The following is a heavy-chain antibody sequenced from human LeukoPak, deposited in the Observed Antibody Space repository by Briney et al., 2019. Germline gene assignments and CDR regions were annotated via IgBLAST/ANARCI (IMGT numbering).Heavy chain of an antibody. CDR2: INWNVGST. V-gene: IGHV3-20*01. J-gene: IGHJ6*02. Sequence: GGSLRLSCAASGFTFDAYGMSWVRQAPGKGLEWVSGINWNVGSTGYADSVKGRFTISRDNAKNSLYLQMNSLRAEDTALYHCAAVAGRGYYYYGMDVWGQGTTVTVSS. CDR3: AAVAGRGYYYYGMDV. CDR1: GFTFDAYG. D-gene: IGHD6-19*01.